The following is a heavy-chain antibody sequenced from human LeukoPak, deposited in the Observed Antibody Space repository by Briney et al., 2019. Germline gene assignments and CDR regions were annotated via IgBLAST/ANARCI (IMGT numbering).Heavy chain of an antibody. CDR2: ISDSGNT. J-gene: IGHJ4*02. Sequence: PGGSLRLSCAASGFTVSSNYMSWVRQAPGKGLEWIGKISDSGNTYYSPSLRSRVTISIDTSKNQFSLKLSSVTATDTAVYYCARGGWLRHPLDYWGQGTLVTVSS. V-gene: IGHV4-4*02. CDR3: ARGGWLRHPLDY. D-gene: IGHD5-12*01. CDR1: GFTVSSNY.